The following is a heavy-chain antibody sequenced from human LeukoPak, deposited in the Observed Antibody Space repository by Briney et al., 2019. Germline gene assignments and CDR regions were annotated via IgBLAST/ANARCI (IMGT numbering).Heavy chain of an antibody. D-gene: IGHD5-18*01. CDR2: IKQDGSEK. J-gene: IGHJ6*03. CDR1: GFTFSSYW. CDR3: ANSPLYYGEYTAMVSEYYYYYMDV. Sequence: GGSLRLSCAASGFTFSSYWMSWVRQAPGKGLEWVANIKQDGSEKYYVDSVKGRFTISRDNAKNSLYLQMNSLRAEDTAVYYCANSPLYYGEYTAMVSEYYYYYMDVWGKGTTVTISS. V-gene: IGHV3-7*01.